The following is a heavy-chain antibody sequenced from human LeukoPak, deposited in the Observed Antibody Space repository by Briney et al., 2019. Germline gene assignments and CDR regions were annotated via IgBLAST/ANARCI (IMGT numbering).Heavy chain of an antibody. Sequence: PGGSLRLSCAASGFTFSNSVMSWVRQAPGKGLEWVSGISASGGTTYYADSVKGWFTISRDNSKNTLYLQMNSLRAEDTAVYYCAKMDLKYCSSTSCYPYFDYWGQGTLVTVSS. V-gene: IGHV3-23*01. CDR2: ISASGGTT. CDR3: AKMDLKYCSSTSCYPYFDY. CDR1: GFTFSNSV. D-gene: IGHD2-2*01. J-gene: IGHJ4*02.